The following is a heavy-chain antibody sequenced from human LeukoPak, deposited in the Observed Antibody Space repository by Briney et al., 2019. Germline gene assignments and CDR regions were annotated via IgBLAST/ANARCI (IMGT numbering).Heavy chain of an antibody. CDR1: GGSISGDY. D-gene: IGHD1-26*01. CDR3: ARESYSGSYSLSVDY. Sequence: SETLSLTCTVSGGSISGDYWSWIRQPAGTGLEWIGRIYTSGSTIYNPSLKSRVTISVDTSKNQFSLKLSSVTAADTAVYYCARESYSGSYSLSVDYWGQGTLVTVSS. V-gene: IGHV4-4*07. CDR2: IYTSGST. J-gene: IGHJ4*02.